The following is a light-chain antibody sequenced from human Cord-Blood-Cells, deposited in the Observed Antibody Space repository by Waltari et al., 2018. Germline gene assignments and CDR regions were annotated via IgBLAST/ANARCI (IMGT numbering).Light chain of an antibody. Sequence: QSALTQPACVSGSHGPPIPISCPGTSTAVGSFNLVSWYQQHPGKAPKLMIYEGSKRPSGVSNRFSGSKSGNTASLTISGLQAEDEADYYCCSYAGSSTLAFGGGTKLTVL. CDR3: CSYAGSSTLA. CDR2: EGS. V-gene: IGLV2-23*01. J-gene: IGLJ3*02. CDR1: STAVGSFNL.